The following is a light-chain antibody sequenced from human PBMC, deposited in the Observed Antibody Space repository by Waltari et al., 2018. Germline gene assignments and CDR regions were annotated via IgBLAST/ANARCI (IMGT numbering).Light chain of an antibody. V-gene: IGLV1-51*01. CDR2: DND. CDR3: ETWDTSLSAWV. J-gene: IGLJ3*02. CDR1: CSTIGSKY. Sequence: SVLTQAPSVSAAPGQKVHITCAGSCSTIGSKYVSWYQQFQGTAPKLLIYDNDKRPSGIPDRFSASKSGTSATLGITGLQTGDEANYYCETWDTSLSAWVFGGGTKLTVL.